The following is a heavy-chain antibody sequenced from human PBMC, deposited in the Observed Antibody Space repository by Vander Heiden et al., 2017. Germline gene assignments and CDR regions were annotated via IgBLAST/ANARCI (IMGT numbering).Heavy chain of an antibody. CDR2: IYPGDSDT. V-gene: IGHV5-51*01. D-gene: IGHD4-17*01. CDR3: ARHPAVTTLYYYNGIDV. J-gene: IGHJ6*02. Sequence: EVQLVQSGAEVKKPGESLKISCKGSGYSFTTNWIAGVRQMPGKGLEWMGIIYPGDSDTRYSPSFQGQVTISADKSVSTAYLHWSSLKASDTAMYYCARHPAVTTLYYYNGIDVWGQGTTVTVSS. CDR1: GYSFTTNW.